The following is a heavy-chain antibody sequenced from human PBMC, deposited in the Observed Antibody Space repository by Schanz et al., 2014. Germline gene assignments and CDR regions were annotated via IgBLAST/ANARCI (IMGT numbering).Heavy chain of an antibody. CDR1: GYIFGSHG. V-gene: IGHV1-18*01. J-gene: IGHJ3*02. Sequence: QLMQSGSEVRKPGASVKVSCKASGYIFGSHGMTWVRQAPGQGPELMGWINAHTGNTQYAQKCQGRVIMTRDTVTTTVHLELTRLRTDDTAIYYCARVHIATYHYNSPGAFDIWGQGTRVTVSS. CDR2: INAHTGNT. D-gene: IGHD3-10*01. CDR3: ARVHIATYHYNSPGAFDI.